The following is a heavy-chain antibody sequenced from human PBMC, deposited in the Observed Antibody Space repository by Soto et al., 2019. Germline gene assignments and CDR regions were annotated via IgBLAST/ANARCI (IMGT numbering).Heavy chain of an antibody. CDR1: GGSINVGGYY. J-gene: IGHJ4*02. D-gene: IGHD5-18*01. CDR3: AGERGDTAGNRFLVF. CDR2: IYHDGGT. V-gene: IGHV4-31*03. Sequence: QVQLKESGPGLVKPSQTLSLTCTVSGGSINVGGYYWSWIRQLPGRGLEWIGFIYHDGGTYYNPSLKTRVTISLDGSKNQFSVRLNAATAADTAVYYCAGERGDTAGNRFLVFWVQGALVTVSS.